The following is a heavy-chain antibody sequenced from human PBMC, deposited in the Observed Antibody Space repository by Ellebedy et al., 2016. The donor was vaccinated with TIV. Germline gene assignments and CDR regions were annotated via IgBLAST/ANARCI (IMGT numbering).Heavy chain of an antibody. J-gene: IGHJ4*02. Sequence: PGGSLRLPCAASGFTFSNYSMHWVRQAPGKGLASVSAVFDNGGSTFYADSVKGRFTISRDNSKNTLYLQMGSLRADDMAVYYCARRGRGGYDFWGQGTLVAVSS. D-gene: IGHD5-24*01. V-gene: IGHV3-64*02. CDR3: ARRGRGGYDF. CDR1: GFTFSNYS. CDR2: VFDNGGST.